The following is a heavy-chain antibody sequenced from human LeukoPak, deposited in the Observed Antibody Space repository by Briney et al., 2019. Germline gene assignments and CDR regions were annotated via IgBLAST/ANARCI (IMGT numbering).Heavy chain of an antibody. J-gene: IGHJ5*02. Sequence: SETLSLTCTVSGGSIGSGTYYWGWIRQSPGKGLEWIGSIYYSGSTNYNPSLKGRVTISVDTSKNQFSLKLSSVTAADTAVYYCARQWYSVTMVRGVILGWFDPWGQGTLVTVSS. CDR1: GGSIGSGTYY. CDR2: IYYSGST. V-gene: IGHV4-39*01. CDR3: ARQWYSVTMVRGVILGWFDP. D-gene: IGHD3-10*01.